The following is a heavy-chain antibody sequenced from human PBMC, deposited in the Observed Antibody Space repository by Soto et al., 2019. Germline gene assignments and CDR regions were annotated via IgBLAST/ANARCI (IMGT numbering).Heavy chain of an antibody. CDR2: ISAYNGNT. CDR1: GYTFTSYG. V-gene: IGHV1-18*04. D-gene: IGHD3-22*01. Sequence: ASVKVSCKASGYTFTSYGISWVRQSPGQGLEWMGWISAYNGNTNYAQKLQGRVTMTTDTSTSTAYMELRSLRSDDTAVYYCATVRDYYDDSGYSHRYYFDYWGQGTLVTVSS. J-gene: IGHJ4*02. CDR3: ATVRDYYDDSGYSHRYYFDY.